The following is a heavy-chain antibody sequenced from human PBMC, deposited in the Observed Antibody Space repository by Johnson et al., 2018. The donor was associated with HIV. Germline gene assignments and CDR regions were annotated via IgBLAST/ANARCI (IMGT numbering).Heavy chain of an antibody. J-gene: IGHJ3*02. V-gene: IGHV3-30*19. Sequence: QVQLVESGGGVVQPGGSLRLSCAASGFTFSSYGMHWVRQAPGKGLEWAAVISFDGSNKYFADSVKGRFTISRDNSKNTLYLQMNSLRVEDTAVYYCARGRITMIVVDLRGGGFDIWGQGTMVTVSS. CDR3: ARGRITMIVVDLRGGGFDI. CDR2: ISFDGSNK. CDR1: GFTFSSYG. D-gene: IGHD3-22*01.